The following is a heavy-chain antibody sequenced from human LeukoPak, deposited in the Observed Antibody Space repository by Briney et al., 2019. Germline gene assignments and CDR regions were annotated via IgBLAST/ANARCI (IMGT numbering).Heavy chain of an antibody. CDR3: ARGRSPDY. CDR2: IYYSGST. D-gene: IGHD2-15*01. Sequence: PSETLSLTCTVSGCSISSYYWSWIRQPPGKGLEWIGYIYYSGSTNYNPSLKSRVTISVDTSKNQFSLKLSSVTAADTAVYYCARGRSPDYWGQGTLVTVSS. V-gene: IGHV4-59*01. J-gene: IGHJ4*02. CDR1: GCSISSYY.